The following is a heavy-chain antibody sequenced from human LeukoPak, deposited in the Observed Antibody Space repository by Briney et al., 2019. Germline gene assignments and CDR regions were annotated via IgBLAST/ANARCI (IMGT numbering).Heavy chain of an antibody. Sequence: PGGSLRLSCAASGFTFSPYFMNWVRQAPGKGLEWVSSISGSSTYIYYADSVRGRFTVSRDNAENSLYLQMNSLTAEDTAVYYCARRATTERGHSYGLDYWGQGTLVTVSS. D-gene: IGHD5-18*01. CDR2: ISGSSTYI. V-gene: IGHV3-21*01. J-gene: IGHJ4*02. CDR3: ARRATTERGHSYGLDY. CDR1: GFTFSPYF.